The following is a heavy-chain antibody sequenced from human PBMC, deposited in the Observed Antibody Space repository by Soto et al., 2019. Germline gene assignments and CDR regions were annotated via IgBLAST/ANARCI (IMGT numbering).Heavy chain of an antibody. CDR1: GGTFSSYA. Sequence: QVQLVQSGAEVKKPGSSVKVSCKASGGTFSSYAISWVRQAPGQGLEWMGGIIPIFGTANYAQKFQGRVTIPADESTSTAYMELSSLRSEDTAVYYCARRIAAAGSHYYYGMDVWGQGTTVTVSS. V-gene: IGHV1-69*12. D-gene: IGHD6-13*01. CDR3: ARRIAAAGSHYYYGMDV. J-gene: IGHJ6*02. CDR2: IIPIFGTA.